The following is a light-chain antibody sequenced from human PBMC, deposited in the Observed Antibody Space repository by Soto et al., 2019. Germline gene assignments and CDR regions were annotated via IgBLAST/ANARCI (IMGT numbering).Light chain of an antibody. J-gene: IGKJ4*01. V-gene: IGKV3-20*01. Sequence: EIVLTQSPGTLSLSPGERATLSCRASQSVSSSYLAWYQQKPGQAPRLLIYGASRRATGIPDRFSGSGSGTAFTLTISRLEPEDFAVYYCQQYGSSPALTFGGGTKVEIK. CDR2: GAS. CDR3: QQYGSSPALT. CDR1: QSVSSSY.